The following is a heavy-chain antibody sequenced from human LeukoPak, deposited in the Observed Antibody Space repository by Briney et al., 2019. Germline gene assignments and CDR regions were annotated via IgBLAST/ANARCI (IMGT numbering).Heavy chain of an antibody. J-gene: IGHJ5*02. CDR3: AREDGDTAMVP. V-gene: IGHV4-59*01. Sequence: SETLSLTCTVSGGSISSYYWSWIRQPPGKGLEWIGYIYYSGSTKYNPYLKSRVTISVDTSKNQFSLKLSSVTAADTAVYYCAREDGDTAMVPWGQGTLVTVSS. D-gene: IGHD5-18*01. CDR2: IYYSGST. CDR1: GGSISSYY.